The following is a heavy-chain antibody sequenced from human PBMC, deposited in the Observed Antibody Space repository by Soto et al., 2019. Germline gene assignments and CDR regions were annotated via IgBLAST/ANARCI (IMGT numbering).Heavy chain of an antibody. CDR2: INPSADST. CDR3: AREYGGSRVFDY. D-gene: IGHD1-26*01. J-gene: IGHJ4*02. CDR1: GGTFSGYT. Sequence: GASVKVSCKASGGTFSGYTISWVRQAPGQGLEWMGIINPSADSTNYAQKFQGRVTVTRDTSTSTVYMELRSLRSEDTAVYFCAREYGGSRVFDYWGQGTLVTVSS. V-gene: IGHV1-46*01.